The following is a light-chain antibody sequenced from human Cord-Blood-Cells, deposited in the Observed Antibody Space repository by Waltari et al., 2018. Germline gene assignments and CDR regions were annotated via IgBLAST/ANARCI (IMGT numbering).Light chain of an antibody. CDR3: QQYGSSPLT. CDR2: GAS. Sequence: IVLTQSPGTLSLSPGERDTLSGRASQSVSSSYLAWYQQQPGQAPRLLIYGASSRATGIPDRFSGSGSGTDFTLTISRLEPEDFAVYYCQQYGSSPLTFGGGTKVEIK. J-gene: IGKJ4*01. CDR1: QSVSSSY. V-gene: IGKV3-20*01.